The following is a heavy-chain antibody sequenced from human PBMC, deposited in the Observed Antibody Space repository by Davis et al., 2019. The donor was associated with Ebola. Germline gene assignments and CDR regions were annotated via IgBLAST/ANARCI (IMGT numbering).Heavy chain of an antibody. CDR3: ALLPYRSSWNDGFDF. D-gene: IGHD1-1*01. CDR2: IYPGDSDT. V-gene: IGHV5-51*01. Sequence: GESLKISCKGSGYSFTSYWIGWVRQMPGKGLEWMGIIYPGDSDTRYNPSFQGQITISADRSISTAYLQWSSLKASDTAIYYCALLPYRSSWNDGFDFWGQGTMVTVSS. J-gene: IGHJ3*01. CDR1: GYSFTSYW.